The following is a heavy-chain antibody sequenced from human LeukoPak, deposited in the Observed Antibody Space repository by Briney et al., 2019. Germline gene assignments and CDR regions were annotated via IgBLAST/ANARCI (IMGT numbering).Heavy chain of an antibody. J-gene: IGHJ4*02. CDR3: ALSFSSSLDY. D-gene: IGHD6-13*01. V-gene: IGHV3-21*01. Sequence: GGSLRLSCAASGFTFSSYSMNWVRQAPWKGLEWGSSISSSSSYIYYADSVKGRFTVSRDNAKNSLYLQMNSLRAEDTAVYYCALSFSSSLDYWGQGTLVTVSS. CDR1: GFTFSSYS. CDR2: ISSSSSYI.